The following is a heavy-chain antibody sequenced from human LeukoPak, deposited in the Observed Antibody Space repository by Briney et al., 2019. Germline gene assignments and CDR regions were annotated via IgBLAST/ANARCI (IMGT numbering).Heavy chain of an antibody. V-gene: IGHV4-59*06. CDR3: ASGYCSSTSCYFGFDI. CDR1: GGSISSYY. J-gene: IGHJ3*02. D-gene: IGHD2-2*01. Sequence: SETLSLTCTVSGGSISSYYWSLIRQHPGKGLEWIGYIYYSGSTYYNPSLKSRVTIPVDTSKNQFSLKLSSVTAADTAVYYCASGYCSSTSCYFGFDIWGQGTMVTVSS. CDR2: IYYSGST.